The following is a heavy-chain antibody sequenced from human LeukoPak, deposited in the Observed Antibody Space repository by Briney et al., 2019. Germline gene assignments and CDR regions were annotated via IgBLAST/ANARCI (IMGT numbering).Heavy chain of an antibody. CDR3: ATSLLRCSSTSCPYYFDY. Sequence: GGSLRLSCAASGFTFSSYGMHWVRQAPGKGLEWVAVIWYDGSNKYYADSVKGRFAISRDNSKNTLYLQMNSLRAEDTAVYYCATSLLRCSSTSCPYYFDYWGQGTLVTASS. CDR1: GFTFSSYG. CDR2: IWYDGSNK. J-gene: IGHJ4*02. V-gene: IGHV3-33*01. D-gene: IGHD2-2*01.